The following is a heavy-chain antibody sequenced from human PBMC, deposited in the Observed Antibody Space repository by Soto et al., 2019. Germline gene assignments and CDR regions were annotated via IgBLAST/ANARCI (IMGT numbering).Heavy chain of an antibody. J-gene: IGHJ6*02. CDR1: GGSFSGYY. D-gene: IGHD3-10*01. CDR2: INHSGST. CDR3: ARAAGGMAV. V-gene: IGHV4-34*01. Sequence: SETLSLTCAVYGGSFSGYYWSWIRQPPGKGLEWIGEINHSGSTNYNPSLKSRVTISVDTSKNQFSLKLSSVTAADTAVYYCARAAGGMAVWGQGTTVTVSS.